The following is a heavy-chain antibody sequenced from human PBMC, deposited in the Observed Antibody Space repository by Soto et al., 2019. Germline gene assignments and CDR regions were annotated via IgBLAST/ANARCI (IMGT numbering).Heavy chain of an antibody. CDR3: TRDLVVPAASVGGPPDKSYYYYYGMDV. CDR2: IRSKAYGGTT. Sequence: PGGSLRLSCTASGLTLGDYAMSGFRQAPGKGLEWVGFIRSKAYGGTTEYAASVKGRFTISRDDSKSIAYLQMNSLKTEDTAVYYCTRDLVVPAASVGGPPDKSYYYYYGMDVWGQGTTVTVS. J-gene: IGHJ6*02. D-gene: IGHD2-2*01. V-gene: IGHV3-49*03. CDR1: GLTLGDYA.